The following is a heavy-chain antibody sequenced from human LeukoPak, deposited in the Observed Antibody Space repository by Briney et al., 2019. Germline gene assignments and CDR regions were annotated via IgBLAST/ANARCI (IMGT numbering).Heavy chain of an antibody. J-gene: IGHJ4*02. CDR3: ARDYYGSGSY. D-gene: IGHD3-10*01. Sequence: PGGSLRLSCAASGFTFSSFWMHWVRQAPGKGLVWVSRIKSDGSSTSYADSVKGRFTISRDNAKNTLYLQMSSLRAEDTAVYYCARDYYGSGSYWGQGTLVTVSS. CDR2: IKSDGSST. CDR1: GFTFSSFW. V-gene: IGHV3-74*01.